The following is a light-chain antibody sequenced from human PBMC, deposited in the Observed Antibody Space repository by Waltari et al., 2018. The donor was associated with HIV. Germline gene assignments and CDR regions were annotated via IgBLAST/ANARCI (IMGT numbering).Light chain of an antibody. V-gene: IGLV1-47*01. CDR1: RSNIGKNF. CDR3: ATWDDSLSGWV. Sequence: QSVLTQPPSASGTPGQRVTISCSGRRSNIGKNFIYWYQQCPGTAPKLLLYRNDQRPSGVPDRFSGSKSGTSASLAISGLRSEDEADYYCATWDDSLSGWVFGGGTKLTVL. J-gene: IGLJ3*02. CDR2: RND.